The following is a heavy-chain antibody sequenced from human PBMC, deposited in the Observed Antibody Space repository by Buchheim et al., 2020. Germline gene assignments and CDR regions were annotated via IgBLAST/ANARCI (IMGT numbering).Heavy chain of an antibody. Sequence: QVQLAESGGGVVQPGRSLRLSCAASGFTFSGYGMHWVRQSPGKGLEWVSVIWYDGSNKYYADSVKGRFTISRDNSKSTLFLQMNSLRAEDTAVYYCARDFCTGDCGFDHWGQGTL. D-gene: IGHD2-8*02. CDR3: ARDFCTGDCGFDH. V-gene: IGHV3-33*01. J-gene: IGHJ4*02. CDR2: IWYDGSNK. CDR1: GFTFSGYG.